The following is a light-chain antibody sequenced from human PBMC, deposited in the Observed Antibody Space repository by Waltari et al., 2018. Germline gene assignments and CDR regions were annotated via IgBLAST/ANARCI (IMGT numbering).Light chain of an antibody. Sequence: DIQMTQSPSSLSASVGDRVTITCRASENVNNYLDWYQQKPGKAPKLLIYKASSLQSGVPSRFSGSGSGTDYTFTITSLQSEDVASYYCQHNYGMPWTFGQGTKVEIK. CDR3: QHNYGMPWT. V-gene: IGKV1-39*01. CDR1: ENVNNY. CDR2: KAS. J-gene: IGKJ1*01.